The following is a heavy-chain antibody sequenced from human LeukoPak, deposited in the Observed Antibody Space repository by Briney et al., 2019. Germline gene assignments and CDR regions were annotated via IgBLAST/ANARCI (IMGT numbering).Heavy chain of an antibody. CDR3: ARDRWRGDYGDYYYYGMDV. Sequence: GGSLRLSCAASGFTFSTYAMSWVRQAPGKGLEWVSVISGSGGGTYYADSVKGRFTISRDNSKNTLYLQMNSLRAEDTAVYYCARDRWRGDYGDYYYYGMDVWGQGTTVTVSS. V-gene: IGHV3-23*01. J-gene: IGHJ6*02. CDR1: GFTFSTYA. CDR2: ISGSGGGT. D-gene: IGHD4-17*01.